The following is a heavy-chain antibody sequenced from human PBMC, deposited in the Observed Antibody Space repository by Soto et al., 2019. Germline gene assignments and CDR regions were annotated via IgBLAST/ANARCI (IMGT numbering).Heavy chain of an antibody. Sequence: QLQLRESGPGLVKPSETLSLTCTVSGGSISSSSYYWGWIRQPPGKGLEWIGSIYYSGSTYYNPSLKSRVTISVDTSKNQFSLKLSSVTAADTAVYYCARRGRGYGGNFDYWGQGTLVTVSS. CDR1: GGSISSSSYY. D-gene: IGHD4-17*01. V-gene: IGHV4-39*01. J-gene: IGHJ4*02. CDR3: ARRGRGYGGNFDY. CDR2: IYYSGST.